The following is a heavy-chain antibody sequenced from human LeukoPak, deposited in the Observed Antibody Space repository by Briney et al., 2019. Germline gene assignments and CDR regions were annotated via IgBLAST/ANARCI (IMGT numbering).Heavy chain of an antibody. CDR3: ARQNWLLYFDY. Sequence: PSETLSLTCSVSDDSMSSSSYYWGWIRQPPGKGLEWLGSIWYTGRTDYSPSLKSRVAMSIDTSKRLFSLRLTSVTAADTAVYFCARQNWLLYFDYWGQGALVTVSS. CDR2: IWYTGRT. D-gene: IGHD5-18*01. J-gene: IGHJ4*02. CDR1: DDSMSSSSYY. V-gene: IGHV4-39*07.